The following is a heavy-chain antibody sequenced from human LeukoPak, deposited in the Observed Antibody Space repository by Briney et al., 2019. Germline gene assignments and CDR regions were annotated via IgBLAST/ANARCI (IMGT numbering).Heavy chain of an antibody. J-gene: IGHJ4*02. CDR3: ARYYDYGDYYFDY. CDR2: ISSSGSTI. Sequence: GGSLRLSCAASGFTFSDYSMNWIRQAPGKGLEWVSYISSSGSTIYYADSVKGRFTISRDNAKTSLYLQMNSLRAEDTAVYYCARYYDYGDYYFDYWGQGTLVTVSS. CDR1: GFTFSDYS. V-gene: IGHV3-11*01. D-gene: IGHD4-17*01.